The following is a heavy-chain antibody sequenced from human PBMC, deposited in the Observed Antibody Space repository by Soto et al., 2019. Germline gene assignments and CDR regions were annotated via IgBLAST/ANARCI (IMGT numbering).Heavy chain of an antibody. CDR1: GYTFTSYD. Sequence: ASVKVSCKASGYTFTSYDINWVRQATGQGLEWMGWMNPNSGNTGYAQKFQGRVTMTRNTSISTAYMELSSLRSEDTAVYYCARGLTRPRPYFSGGRCYHIGYWGQGNPVPVSS. CDR3: ARGLTRPRPYFSGGRCYHIGY. J-gene: IGHJ4*02. D-gene: IGHD2-15*01. CDR2: MNPNSGNT. V-gene: IGHV1-8*01.